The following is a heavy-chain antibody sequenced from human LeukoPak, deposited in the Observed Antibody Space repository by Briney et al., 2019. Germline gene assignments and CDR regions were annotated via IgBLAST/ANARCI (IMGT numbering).Heavy chain of an antibody. CDR1: GLTVSSNY. Sequence: GGSLRLSCAVSGLTVSSNYMSWVRQAPGKGLEWVSVIYSGGNTYYTDSVKGRFTISRDNSKNTLYLQMYSLRVEDTAVYYCATHDWFDPWGQGTLVTVSS. CDR3: ATHDWFDP. V-gene: IGHV3-53*01. CDR2: IYSGGNT. J-gene: IGHJ5*02.